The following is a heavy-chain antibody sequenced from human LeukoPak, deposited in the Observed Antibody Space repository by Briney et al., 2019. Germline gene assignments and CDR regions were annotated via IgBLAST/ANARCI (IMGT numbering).Heavy chain of an antibody. CDR3: ARDEGYSSGRIDY. D-gene: IGHD6-19*01. J-gene: IGHJ4*02. CDR2: IFTSGST. CDR1: GGSISSHS. V-gene: IGHV4-4*07. Sequence: SETLSLTCTVSGGSISSHSWSWIRQPAGKGLEWIGRIFTSGSTNYNPSLKSRVTISLDTSKNQFSLKLSSVTAADTAVYYCARDEGYSSGRIDYWGQGILVTVSS.